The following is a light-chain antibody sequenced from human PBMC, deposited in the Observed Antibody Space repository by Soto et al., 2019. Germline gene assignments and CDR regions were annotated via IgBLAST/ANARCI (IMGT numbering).Light chain of an antibody. CDR3: QQSYSTPRT. CDR2: AAS. J-gene: IGKJ1*01. CDR1: QRIRTS. Sequence: DIQMTQSPSSLSASIADRVTITCRASQRIRTSLNWYQHKPGKVPKLLIYAASSLQSGVPSRFSGSGSGTDFILTISSLQPEDFATYYCQQSYSTPRTFGQGTKVDIK. V-gene: IGKV1-39*01.